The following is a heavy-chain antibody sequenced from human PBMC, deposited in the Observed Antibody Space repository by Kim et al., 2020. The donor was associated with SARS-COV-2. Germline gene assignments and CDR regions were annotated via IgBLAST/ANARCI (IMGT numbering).Heavy chain of an antibody. CDR2: IYSGGSST. J-gene: IGHJ3*02. Sequence: GGSLRLSSAASGFTFSSYAMSWVRQAPGKGLEWVSVIYSGGSSTYYADSVKGRFTISRDNSKKTQYRQRNSLRAEDTAVYYCAKTLTLGYCSGGSCYPDAFDIWGQGTMVTVSS. V-gene: IGHV3-23*03. CDR3: AKTLTLGYCSGGSCYPDAFDI. CDR1: GFTFSSYA. D-gene: IGHD2-15*01.